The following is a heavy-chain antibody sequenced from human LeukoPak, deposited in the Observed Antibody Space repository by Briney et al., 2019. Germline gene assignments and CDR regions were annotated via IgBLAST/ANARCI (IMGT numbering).Heavy chain of an antibody. CDR2: INAGNGNT. D-gene: IGHD4-17*01. Sequence: ASVKVSCKASGYTFTSYAMHWVRQAPGQRLEWMGWINAGNGNTKYSQKFQGRVTITRDTSASTAYMELSSLRSEDTAVYYCARDRTTVTTSAMGYWGQGTLVTVSP. J-gene: IGHJ4*02. V-gene: IGHV1-3*01. CDR3: ARDRTTVTTSAMGY. CDR1: GYTFTSYA.